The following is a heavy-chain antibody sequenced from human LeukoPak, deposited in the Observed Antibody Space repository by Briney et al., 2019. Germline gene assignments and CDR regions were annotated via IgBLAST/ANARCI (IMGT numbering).Heavy chain of an antibody. CDR1: GFTFSSYE. D-gene: IGHD6-19*01. V-gene: IGHV3-48*03. Sequence: PGGSLRLSCAASGFTFSSYEMNWVRQAPGKGLEWVAYISSSGSTIYYADSVKGRFTISRDNAKNSLYLQMNSLSAEDTAVYCCAGIYSSGWSGMWVFDIWGQGTMVTVSS. CDR3: AGIYSSGWSGMWVFDI. CDR2: ISSSGSTI. J-gene: IGHJ3*02.